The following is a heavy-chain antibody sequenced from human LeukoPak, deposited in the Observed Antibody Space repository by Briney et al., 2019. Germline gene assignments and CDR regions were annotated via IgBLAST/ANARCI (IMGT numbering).Heavy chain of an antibody. J-gene: IGHJ3*02. Sequence: GGSLRLSCAASGFTLDDYGMSWVRQAPGKGLEWVSGINWNGGSTGYADSVKGRFIISRDNAKNSLYLQMNSLRAEDTALYHCARDVWTSSGFYWGAFGIWGQGTMVTVSS. CDR1: GFTLDDYG. D-gene: IGHD3-22*01. CDR2: INWNGGST. CDR3: ARDVWTSSGFYWGAFGI. V-gene: IGHV3-20*01.